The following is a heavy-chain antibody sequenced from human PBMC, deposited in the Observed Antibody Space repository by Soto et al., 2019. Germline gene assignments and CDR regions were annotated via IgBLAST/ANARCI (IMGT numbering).Heavy chain of an antibody. CDR2: ISGRGGST. CDR3: AKRPYSSSCYDH. V-gene: IGHV3-23*01. Sequence: PAWSLRLSCAASGYTFSSYAMSWVRQAPGKGLEWVSAISGRGGSTYYADSVKGRFTISRDNSKNTLYLQMNSLRAEDTAVSYCAKRPYSSSCYDHRGEGTLVTVSA. CDR1: GYTFSSYA. D-gene: IGHD6-13*01. J-gene: IGHJ5*02.